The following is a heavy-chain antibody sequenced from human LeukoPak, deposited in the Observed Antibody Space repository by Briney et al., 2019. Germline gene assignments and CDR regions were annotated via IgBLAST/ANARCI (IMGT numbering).Heavy chain of an antibody. CDR3: AKAPWRLSPEQLALIGDY. CDR1: GFGFSGYG. D-gene: IGHD6-6*01. CDR2: IHYDGTES. J-gene: IGHJ4*02. Sequence: GGSLRLSCAASGFGFSGYGMHWVRQAPGKGLEWVAFIHYDGTESYYADSVKGRFTISRDNSKNTLSLQMNSLRADDTSVYYCAKAPWRLSPEQLALIGDYWGQGTLVTVSS. V-gene: IGHV3-30*02.